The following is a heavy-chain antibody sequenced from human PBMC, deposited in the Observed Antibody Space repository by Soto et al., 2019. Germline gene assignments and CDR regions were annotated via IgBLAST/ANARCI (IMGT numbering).Heavy chain of an antibody. CDR3: AKGLAVVITLDWLEP. CDR1: GFTFSNSA. CDR2: ISDDGASK. V-gene: IGHV3-30-3*01. D-gene: IGHD3-22*01. Sequence: QVQLVESGGGVVQPGKSLRLSCAASGFTFSNSAMHWVRQAPGKGLEWLAVISDDGASKVYADSVKGRCTISRDNSKNTLYPEMKGLRTDDTAVYYCAKGLAVVITLDWLEPWGQGTLVTVSS. J-gene: IGHJ5*02.